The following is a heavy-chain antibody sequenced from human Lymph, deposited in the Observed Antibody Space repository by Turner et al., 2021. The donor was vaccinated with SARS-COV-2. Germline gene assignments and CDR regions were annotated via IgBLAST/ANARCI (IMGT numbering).Heavy chain of an antibody. D-gene: IGHD3-22*01. CDR2: SRGSGGDT. Sequence: EVKLLESGGGLVQPGRSLRLSCAASGFTFSSYAMSWVRQAPGKGLEWVSASRGSGGDTYYADSVKGRFTISRDKSKNTLYLQMNSLRAEDTAVYYCAKGVRGAMIVVVIPYFDYWGQGTLVTVSS. CDR3: AKGVRGAMIVVVIPYFDY. V-gene: IGHV3-23*01. CDR1: GFTFSSYA. J-gene: IGHJ4*02.